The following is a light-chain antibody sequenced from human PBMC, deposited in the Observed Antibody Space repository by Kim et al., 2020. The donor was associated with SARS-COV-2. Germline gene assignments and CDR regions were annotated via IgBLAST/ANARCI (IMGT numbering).Light chain of an antibody. CDR1: QSVSSD. Sequence: LSLSPGERATLSCRASQSVSSDLAWYQQRPGQAPRLLIYDASSRATGIPDRFSGSGSGTDFTLTISRLESEDFAVYYCQQYGSSPTFGQGTKLEI. J-gene: IGKJ2*01. CDR3: QQYGSSPT. CDR2: DAS. V-gene: IGKV3-20*01.